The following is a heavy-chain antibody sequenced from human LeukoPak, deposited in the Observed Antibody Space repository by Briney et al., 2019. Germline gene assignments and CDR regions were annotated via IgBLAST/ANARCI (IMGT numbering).Heavy chain of an antibody. Sequence: PGGSLRLSCAASGFTFSSYAMSWVRQAPGKGLEWVSAISGSGGSTYYADSVKGRFTISRDNSKNTLYLQMNSLRAEDTAVYYCAKDGASAALLAHTPFDYWGQGTLVTVSS. V-gene: IGHV3-23*01. J-gene: IGHJ4*02. D-gene: IGHD6-6*01. CDR3: AKDGASAALLAHTPFDY. CDR2: ISGSGGST. CDR1: GFTFSSYA.